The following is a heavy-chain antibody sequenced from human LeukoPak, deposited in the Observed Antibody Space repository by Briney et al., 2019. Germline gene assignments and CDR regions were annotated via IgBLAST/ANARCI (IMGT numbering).Heavy chain of an antibody. CDR3: ARDATTVTTPNWFDP. CDR2: ISSSGSTI. D-gene: IGHD4-17*01. CDR1: GLTFSDYY. Sequence: GGSLRLSCAASGLTFSDYYMSWIRQAPGKGLEWVSYISSSGSTIYYADSVKGRFTISRDNAKNSLYLQMNSLRAEDTAVYYCARDATTVTTPNWFDPWGQGTLVTVSS. J-gene: IGHJ5*02. V-gene: IGHV3-11*04.